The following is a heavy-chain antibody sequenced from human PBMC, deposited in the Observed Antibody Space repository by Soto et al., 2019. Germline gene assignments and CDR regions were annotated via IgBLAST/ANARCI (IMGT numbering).Heavy chain of an antibody. CDR2: ISWNSGSI. J-gene: IGHJ4*02. D-gene: IGHD2-15*01. V-gene: IGHV3-9*01. Sequence: EVQLVESGGGLVQPGRSLRLSCAASGFTFDDYAMHWVRQAPGKGLEWVSGISWNSGSIGYADSVKGRFTISRDNAKNSLYLQMSSLISEDTALYYFAKGVAALWSFDYWGQGTVVTVSS. CDR1: GFTFDDYA. CDR3: AKGVAALWSFDY.